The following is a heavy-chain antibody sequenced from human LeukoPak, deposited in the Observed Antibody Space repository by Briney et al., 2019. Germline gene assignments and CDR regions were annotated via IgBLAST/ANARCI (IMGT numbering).Heavy chain of an antibody. CDR1: GFTFSSYR. D-gene: IGHD4-17*01. Sequence: GGSLRLSCAASGFTFSSYRMNWVRQATGKGLEWVSSISSRSSYIYYADSLKGRFTISRDNAKNSLYLNIHSLRAEDTAVYYCARDRADPDYGDYVFAYWGQGTLVTVSS. CDR2: ISSRSSYI. V-gene: IGHV3-21*01. J-gene: IGHJ4*02. CDR3: ARDRADPDYGDYVFAY.